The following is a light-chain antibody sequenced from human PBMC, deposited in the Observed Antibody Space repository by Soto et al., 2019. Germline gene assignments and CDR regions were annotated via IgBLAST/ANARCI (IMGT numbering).Light chain of an antibody. CDR3: QRYNDAST. J-gene: IGKJ1*01. CDR1: QGISND. Sequence: DIQMTQSQSSLSASVGDRVTITCRASQGISNDLAWYQQKPGRVPTLLISAASTLQSGVPSRFSGNGSGTDFTLTITSLQPADVATYYCQRYNDASTFGQGTKVEI. V-gene: IGKV1-27*01. CDR2: AAS.